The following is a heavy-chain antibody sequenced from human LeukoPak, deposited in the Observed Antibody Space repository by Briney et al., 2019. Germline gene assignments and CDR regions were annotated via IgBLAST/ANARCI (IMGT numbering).Heavy chain of an antibody. CDR1: GFTFSSYA. D-gene: IGHD3-10*01. V-gene: IGHV3-30*04. Sequence: GGSLRLSCAVSGFTFSSYAMHWVRQAPGKGLEWVAVISYDGSNKYYADSVKGRFTISRDNSKNTLYLQMNSLRAEDTAVYYCARGADYYGSGSYLPIWGQGTMVTVSS. CDR2: ISYDGSNK. CDR3: ARGADYYGSGSYLPI. J-gene: IGHJ3*02.